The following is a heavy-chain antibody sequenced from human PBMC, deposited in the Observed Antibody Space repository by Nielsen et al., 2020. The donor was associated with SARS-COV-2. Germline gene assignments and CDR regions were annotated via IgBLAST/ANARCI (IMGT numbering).Heavy chain of an antibody. D-gene: IGHD6-19*01. CDR3: ASDTVAGTWGGFGYYYGMDV. Sequence: VRQAPGKGLEWVAVISYDGSNKYYADSVKGRFTISRDNSKNTLYLQMNSLRAEDTAVYYCASDTVAGTWGGFGYYYGMDVWGQGTTVTVSS. V-gene: IGHV3-30*14. CDR2: ISYDGSNK. J-gene: IGHJ6*02.